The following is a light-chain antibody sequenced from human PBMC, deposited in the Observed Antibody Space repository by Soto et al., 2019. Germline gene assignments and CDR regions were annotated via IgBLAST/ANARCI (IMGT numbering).Light chain of an antibody. CDR1: QDIRNY. Sequence: IAMTESASSLSASVGYIVTITCEASQDIRNYLNWYQQKPGKAPKVLIYDASNLEAGVPSRFKGSGSGTDFTFTISRMKPEDIATYYCQQYENIPTFGQGTRLEIK. J-gene: IGKJ5*01. CDR3: QQYENIPT. CDR2: DAS. V-gene: IGKV1-33*01.